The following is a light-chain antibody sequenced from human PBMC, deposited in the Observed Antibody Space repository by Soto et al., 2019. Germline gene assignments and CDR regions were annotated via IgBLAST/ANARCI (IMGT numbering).Light chain of an antibody. J-gene: IGLJ1*01. CDR2: EVS. V-gene: IGLV2-14*01. Sequence: QSALTQPASVSWSPGQSITISCTGSSSDISGYNYVSLYQQHPGKAPKLMIFEVSNRPSGVSIRFSGSRSGNTASLTISGLQAEDEADYYCSSYTGSSTLVFGTGTKVTVL. CDR1: SSDISGYNY. CDR3: SSYTGSSTLV.